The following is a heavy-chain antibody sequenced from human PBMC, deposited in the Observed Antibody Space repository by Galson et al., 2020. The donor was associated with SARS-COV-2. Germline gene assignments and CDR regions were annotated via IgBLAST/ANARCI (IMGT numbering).Heavy chain of an antibody. CDR2: ISSGSDYI. V-gene: IGHV3-21*01. D-gene: IGHD1-26*01. CDR1: GFTFSSYS. Sequence: GGSLRLSCDVSGFTFSSYSMNWVRQSPGKGLGWVSSISSGSDYIYYADSLKGRFTISRDNGKNSLSLQMNNLRAEDTAVYYCTRDASWAMFGMDVWGQGTTVTVSS. J-gene: IGHJ6*02. CDR3: TRDASWAMFGMDV.